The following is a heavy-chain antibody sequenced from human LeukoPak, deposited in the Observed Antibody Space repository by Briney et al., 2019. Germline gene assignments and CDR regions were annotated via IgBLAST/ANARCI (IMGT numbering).Heavy chain of an antibody. Sequence: SVKVSCKASGGTFSSYAISWVRQAPGQGLEWMGGIIPIFGTANYAQKFQGRVTITADESTSTAYTDLSSLRSEDTAVYYCARSLRFLEWLGHDAFDIWGQGTMVTVSS. CDR2: IIPIFGTA. D-gene: IGHD3-3*01. CDR3: ARSLRFLEWLGHDAFDI. V-gene: IGHV1-69*01. J-gene: IGHJ3*02. CDR1: GGTFSSYA.